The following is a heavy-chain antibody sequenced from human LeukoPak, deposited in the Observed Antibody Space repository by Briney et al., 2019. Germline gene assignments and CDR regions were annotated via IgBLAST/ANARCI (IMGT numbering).Heavy chain of an antibody. D-gene: IGHD3-10*01. V-gene: IGHV4-59*01. CDR3: ARARFGEHFDY. CDR2: IYYSGST. Sequence: PSETLSLTCTVSGGSISSYYWSWIRQPPGKGLEWIGYIYYSGSTSYNPSLKSRVTISVDTSKNQFSLKLSSVTAADTAVYYCARARFGEHFDYWGQGTLVTVSS. J-gene: IGHJ4*02. CDR1: GGSISSYY.